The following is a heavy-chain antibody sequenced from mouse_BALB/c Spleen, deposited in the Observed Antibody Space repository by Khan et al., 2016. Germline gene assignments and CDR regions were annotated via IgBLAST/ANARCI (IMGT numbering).Heavy chain of an antibody. CDR3: AKRHYRYEGFAY. Sequence: EVELVESGGGLVQPGESLKLSCESNEYEFPSHDMSWVRKTPEKRLELVAAINSDGGSTYYPDTMERRFIISRDNTKKTLYLQISSLRSEDTALYYCAKRHYRYEGFAYWGQGTLVTVSA. CDR1: EYEFPSHD. D-gene: IGHD2-14*01. CDR2: INSDGGST. V-gene: IGHV5-2*01. J-gene: IGHJ3*01.